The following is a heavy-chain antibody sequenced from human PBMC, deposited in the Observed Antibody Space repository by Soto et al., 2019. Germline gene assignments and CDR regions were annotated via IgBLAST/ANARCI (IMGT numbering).Heavy chain of an antibody. D-gene: IGHD5-18*01. CDR3: AADDGYSYGTGYYGMDV. J-gene: IGHJ6*02. CDR1: GFTFTSSA. CDR2: IVVGSGNT. V-gene: IGHV1-58*01. Sequence: SVKVSCKASGFTFTSSAVQWVRQARGQRLEWIGWIVVGSGNTNYAQKFQERATITRDMSTSTAYMELSSLRSEDTAVYYCAADDGYSYGTGYYGMDVWGQGPRSPSP.